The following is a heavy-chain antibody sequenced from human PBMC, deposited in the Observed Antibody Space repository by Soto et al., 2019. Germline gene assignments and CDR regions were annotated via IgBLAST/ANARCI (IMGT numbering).Heavy chain of an antibody. D-gene: IGHD2-15*01. CDR1: GFSFSSYT. J-gene: IGHJ5*01. CDR2: ITNRGTHT. V-gene: IGHV3-21*01. Sequence: EVQLVESGGGLVKPGESLRLYCAASGFSFSSYTMNWVRQDPGKGLQWVSSITNRGTHTYSADSVKGRFTISRDNDKNSLYLQMNNLRAEDTAIYFCARAHEVAWFDSWGLGTLVTVTS. CDR3: ARAHEVAWFDS.